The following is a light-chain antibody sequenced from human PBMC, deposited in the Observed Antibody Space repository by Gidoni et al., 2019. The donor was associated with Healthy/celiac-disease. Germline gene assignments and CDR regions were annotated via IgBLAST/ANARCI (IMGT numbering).Light chain of an antibody. CDR1: TLGDKY. CDR2: QDS. Sequence: SYELTQPPSVSVSPGQTASITCSGDTLGDKYACWYQQKPGQSTVLVIYQDSKRPSGIPERFSGSNSGNTATLTISGTQAMDEADYYCQAWDSSTVVFGGGTKLTAL. CDR3: QAWDSSTVV. J-gene: IGLJ2*01. V-gene: IGLV3-1*01.